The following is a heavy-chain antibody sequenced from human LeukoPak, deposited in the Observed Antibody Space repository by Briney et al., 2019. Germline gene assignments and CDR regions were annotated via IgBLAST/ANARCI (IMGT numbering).Heavy chain of an antibody. CDR3: ARDLRRGYGYGLPHY. CDR2: IWYDGSNK. J-gene: IGHJ4*02. D-gene: IGHD5-18*01. V-gene: IGHV3-33*01. Sequence: PGGSLRLSCAASGFTFSSYGMHWVRQAPGKGLEWVAVIWYDGSNKYYADSVKGRFTISRDNSKNTLYLQMNSLRAEDTAVYYCARDLRRGYGYGLPHYWGQGTLVTVSS. CDR1: GFTFSSYG.